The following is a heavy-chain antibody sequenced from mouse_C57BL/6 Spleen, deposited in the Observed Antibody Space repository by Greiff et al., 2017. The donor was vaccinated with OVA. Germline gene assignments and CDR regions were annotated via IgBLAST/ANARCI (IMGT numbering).Heavy chain of an antibody. V-gene: IGHV1-64*01. D-gene: IGHD2-4*01. Sequence: QVQLQQPGAELVKPGASVKLSCKASGYTFTSYWMHWVKQRPGQGLEWIGMIHPNSGSTNYNEKFKSKATLTVDKSTSTAYMQLSSLTSEDSAVYYCASIYYDYDPCFAYWGQGTLVTVSA. CDR1: GYTFTSYW. CDR2: IHPNSGST. CDR3: ASIYYDYDPCFAY. J-gene: IGHJ3*01.